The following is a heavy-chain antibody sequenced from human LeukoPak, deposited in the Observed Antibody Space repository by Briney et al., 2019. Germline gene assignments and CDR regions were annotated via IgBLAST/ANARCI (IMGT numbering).Heavy chain of an antibody. J-gene: IGHJ5*02. Sequence: GGSLRLSCAASGFTFSSYSMNWVRQAPGKGLEWVSSITRSSYIYYADSVKGRFTISRDNAKNSLYLQMNSLRAEDTAVYYCARVTQKVTTLSWVARSGNNWFDPWGQGTLVTVSS. CDR3: ARVTQKVTTLSWVARSGNNWFDP. V-gene: IGHV3-21*01. CDR1: GFTFSSYS. D-gene: IGHD4-17*01. CDR2: ITRSSYI.